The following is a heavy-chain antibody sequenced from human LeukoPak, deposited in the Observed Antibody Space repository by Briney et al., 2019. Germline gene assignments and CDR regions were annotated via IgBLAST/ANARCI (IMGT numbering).Heavy chain of an antibody. CDR2: ISSSSSYI. V-gene: IGHV3-21*01. J-gene: IGHJ4*02. D-gene: IGHD2-21*02. CDR3: ARVWPYCGGDCIERFDY. CDR1: GFTFSSYS. Sequence: GGSLRLSCAASGFTFSSYSMNWVRQALGKGLEWVSSISSSSSYIYYADSVKGRFTISRDNAKNSLYLQMNSLRAEDTAVYYCARVWPYCGGDCIERFDYWGQGTLVTVSS.